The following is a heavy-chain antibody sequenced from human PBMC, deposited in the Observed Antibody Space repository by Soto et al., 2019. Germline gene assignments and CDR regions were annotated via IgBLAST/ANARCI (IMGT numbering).Heavy chain of an antibody. D-gene: IGHD1-20*01. CDR3: GTRITGFGLLIPPCDP. CDR1: GGSVTGYY. CDR2: INHTGVT. J-gene: IGHJ5*02. V-gene: IGHV4-34*10. Sequence: PSETLSLPCAVYGGSVTGYYWNWFRKPPGKGLERIGAINHTGVTHYNPSLKSRVTMSVETSKNHFSLRMSSVTAADTALYYSGTRITGFGLLIPPCDPWGQGTQVTVSS.